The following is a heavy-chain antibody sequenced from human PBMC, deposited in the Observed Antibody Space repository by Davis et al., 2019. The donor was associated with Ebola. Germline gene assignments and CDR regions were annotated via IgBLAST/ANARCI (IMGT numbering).Heavy chain of an antibody. CDR3: ARDNYWKLDY. Sequence: GESLKTPCAASGFTFSSYSMNWVRQAPGKGLEWVSSISDSSSYIHYADSVKGRFTISRDNARNSFYLQMNSLRVEDTAVYYCARDNYWKLDYWGQGILVTVSS. J-gene: IGHJ4*02. CDR1: GFTFSSYS. D-gene: IGHD4-11*01. CDR2: ISDSSSYI. V-gene: IGHV3-21*01.